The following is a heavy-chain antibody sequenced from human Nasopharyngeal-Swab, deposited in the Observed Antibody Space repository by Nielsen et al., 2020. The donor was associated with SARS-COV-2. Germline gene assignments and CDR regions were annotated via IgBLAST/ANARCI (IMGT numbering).Heavy chain of an antibody. D-gene: IGHD5-12*01. V-gene: IGHV3-23*01. CDR3: ARPTYGGYVIYFDY. CDR2: VSGSGYTT. CDR1: GFTFNTYA. Sequence: GGSLRLSCAASGFTFNTYAMNWVRQAPGKGLEWVSVVSGSGYTTFYADSVKGRFAISRDNSKNTLYLQMNSLRAEDTAVYYCARPTYGGYVIYFDYWGQGTLVTVSS. J-gene: IGHJ4*02.